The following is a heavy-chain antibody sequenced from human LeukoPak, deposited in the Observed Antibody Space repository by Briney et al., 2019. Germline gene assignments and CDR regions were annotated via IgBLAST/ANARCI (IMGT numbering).Heavy chain of an antibody. V-gene: IGHV4-39*02. CDR1: GGSINSNDY. Sequence: SETLSLTCTVSGGSINSNDYWGWIRQPPGSGLEYIGTVYYNGNTYYNPSLKSRVTISRDSSKNQISLKVTSVTAADTAVYYCARDRYYDSSDYFYNSYFDNWGQGTLVTVSS. CDR2: VYYNGNT. CDR3: ARDRYYDSSDYFYNSYFDN. D-gene: IGHD3-22*01. J-gene: IGHJ4*02.